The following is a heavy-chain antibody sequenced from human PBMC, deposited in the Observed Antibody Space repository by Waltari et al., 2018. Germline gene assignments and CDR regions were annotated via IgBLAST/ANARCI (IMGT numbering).Heavy chain of an antibody. Sequence: QVQLVQSGAEVKKPGASVKVSCKASAYRFTEYYMHWMRQAPGQGLEWMGWINPNNGGTDYAQNFQGRVTMTRDTSISTAYMELSRLTSDDTAVYYCAKVTSGAVAFEYWGQGTLVTVSS. J-gene: IGHJ4*02. CDR2: INPNNGGT. V-gene: IGHV1-2*02. CDR1: AYRFTEYY. CDR3: AKVTSGAVAFEY. D-gene: IGHD6-19*01.